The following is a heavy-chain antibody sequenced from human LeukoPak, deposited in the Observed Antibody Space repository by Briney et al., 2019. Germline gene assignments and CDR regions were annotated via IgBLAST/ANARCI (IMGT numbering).Heavy chain of an antibody. D-gene: IGHD5-24*01. J-gene: IGHJ4*02. Sequence: QTGGYLRLYGAASGFTVSSNYMSWVRQAPGKGLEWVSVIYSGGSTYYADSVKGPFTISRHNTKNTLYLQMNSLRAEDTAVYYCASLRRDGYNNYFDYWGQGTLVTVSS. V-gene: IGHV3-53*04. CDR2: IYSGGST. CDR1: GFTVSSNY. CDR3: ASLRRDGYNNYFDY.